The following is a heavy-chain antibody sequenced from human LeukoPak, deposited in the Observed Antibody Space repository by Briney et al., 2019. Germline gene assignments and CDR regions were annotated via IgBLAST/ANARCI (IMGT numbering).Heavy chain of an antibody. D-gene: IGHD3-10*01. CDR1: GGSISGDYY. Sequence: SETLSLTCTVSGGSISGDYYWSWIRQPPGKGLEWIGYIYYSGSTYYNPSLKSRVTISVDTSKNQFSLKLSSVTAADTAVYYCARSHRRGPGYFGYWGQGTLVTVSS. V-gene: IGHV4-30-4*01. CDR3: ARSHRRGPGYFGY. J-gene: IGHJ4*02. CDR2: IYYSGST.